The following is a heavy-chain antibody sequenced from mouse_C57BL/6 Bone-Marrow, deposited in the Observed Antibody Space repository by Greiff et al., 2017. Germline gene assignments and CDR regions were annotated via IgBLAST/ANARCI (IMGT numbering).Heavy chain of an antibody. CDR2: ISDGGSYT. Sequence: EVKLVESGGGLVKPGGSLKLSCAASGFTFSSYAMSWVRQTPEKRLEWVATISDGGSYTYYPDKVKGRFTISRDNAKNNLYLQMSHLKSEDTAMYYCARDRGYAMDYWGQGTSVTVSS. CDR3: ARDRGYAMDY. D-gene: IGHD3-3*01. V-gene: IGHV5-4*01. J-gene: IGHJ4*01. CDR1: GFTFSSYA.